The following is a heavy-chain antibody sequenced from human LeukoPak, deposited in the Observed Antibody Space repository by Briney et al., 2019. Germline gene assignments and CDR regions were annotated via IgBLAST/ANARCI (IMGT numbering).Heavy chain of an antibody. J-gene: IGHJ4*02. CDR3: AGCRITGSRPFDY. Sequence: SETLSLTCTVSGYSISRGYYWGWIRQPPGKGLEWIGSIYHSGSTYYNPSLKSRVTISVDTSKNQFSLKLSSVTAADTAVYYRAGCRITGSRPFDYWRQGPLVPVSS. V-gene: IGHV4-38-2*02. CDR1: GYSISRGYY. D-gene: IGHD1-20*01. CDR2: IYHSGST.